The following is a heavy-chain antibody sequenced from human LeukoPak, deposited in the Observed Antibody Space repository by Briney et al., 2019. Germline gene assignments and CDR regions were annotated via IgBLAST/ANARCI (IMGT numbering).Heavy chain of an antibody. Sequence: SETLSLTCTVSGGSISSYYWTWIRQPPGKGLEWIGYIYYSGSTKYNPSLKSRVTMSVDTSKNRFSLRLSSVTAADTAVYYCARHRGYCSSTSCSYNWFDPWGQGTLVTVSS. V-gene: IGHV4-59*08. J-gene: IGHJ5*02. D-gene: IGHD2-2*03. CDR1: GGSISSYY. CDR3: ARHRGYCSSTSCSYNWFDP. CDR2: IYYSGST.